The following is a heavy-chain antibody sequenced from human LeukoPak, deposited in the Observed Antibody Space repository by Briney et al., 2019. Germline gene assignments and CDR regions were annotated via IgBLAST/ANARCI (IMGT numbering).Heavy chain of an antibody. CDR3: AGCSSTSCPRGFDP. CDR2: ISYDGSNK. J-gene: IGHJ5*02. V-gene: IGHV3-30*03. CDR1: GFTFSSYG. D-gene: IGHD2-2*01. Sequence: GGSLRLSCAASGFTFSSYGMHWVRQAPGKGLEWVAVISYDGSNKYYADSVKGRFTISRDNSKNTLYLQMNSLRAEDTAVYYCAGCSSTSCPRGFDPWGQGTLVTVSS.